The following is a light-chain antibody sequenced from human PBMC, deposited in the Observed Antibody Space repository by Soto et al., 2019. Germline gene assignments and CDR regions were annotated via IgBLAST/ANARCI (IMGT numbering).Light chain of an antibody. CDR1: QDVRIN. J-gene: IGKJ5*01. CDR3: HQYHYWPPIT. CDR2: GAS. Sequence: EVVMTQSPATLSVSPRERATLSCRTSQDVRINLAWYQQKPGQAPRLLIHGASTRATGVPVRFSGSGSGTEFTLTITSLQSGDSAVYYCHQYHYWPPITFGQGTRLEIK. V-gene: IGKV3-15*01.